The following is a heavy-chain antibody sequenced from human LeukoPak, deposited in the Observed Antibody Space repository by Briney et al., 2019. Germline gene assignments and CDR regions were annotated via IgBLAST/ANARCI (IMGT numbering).Heavy chain of an antibody. CDR2: FDPEDGET. D-gene: IGHD5-18*01. V-gene: IGHV1-24*01. CDR1: GYTLNELS. Sequence: ASVKVSCKVSGYTLNELSMHWVRQAPGKGLEWMGGFDPEDGETIYAQKFQGRVTMTEDTSTDTAYMELSSLRSEDTAVYYCATDTRSPWIQLWFLGYWGQGTLVTVSS. J-gene: IGHJ4*02. CDR3: ATDTRSPWIQLWFLGY.